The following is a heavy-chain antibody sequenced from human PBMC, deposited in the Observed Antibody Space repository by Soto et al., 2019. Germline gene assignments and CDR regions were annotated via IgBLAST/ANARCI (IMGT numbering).Heavy chain of an antibody. V-gene: IGHV3-23*01. CDR1: GFTFSSYA. CDR2: ISGSGGST. Sequence: GGSLRLSCAASGFTFSSYAMSWVRQAPGRGLEWVSTISGSGGSTNYADSVKGRFTISRDSSKNTLYLQMNSLGAEDTAVYYCAKHSSVGVRSSWYPVNDWFDPWGQGTLVTVSS. J-gene: IGHJ5*02. CDR3: AKHSSVGVRSSWYPVNDWFDP. D-gene: IGHD6-13*01.